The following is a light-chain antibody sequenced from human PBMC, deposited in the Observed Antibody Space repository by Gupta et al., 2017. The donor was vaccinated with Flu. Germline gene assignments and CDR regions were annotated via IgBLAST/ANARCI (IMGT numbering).Light chain of an antibody. J-gene: IGKJ4*01. Sequence: SVGDRVTITCRASQSISSYLNWYQQKPGKAPKLLIYAASSLQSGVPSRFSGSGAGKDFTLTISRLQPEDFAPYYSQPSYSTPPVTFGGGTKVEIK. V-gene: IGKV1-39*01. CDR1: QSISSY. CDR3: QPSYSTPPVT. CDR2: AAS.